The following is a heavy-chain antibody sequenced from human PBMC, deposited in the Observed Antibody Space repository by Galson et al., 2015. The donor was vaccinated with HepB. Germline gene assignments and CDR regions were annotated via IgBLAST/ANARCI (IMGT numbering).Heavy chain of an antibody. CDR3: AKARAVAGTAGFDY. Sequence: SLRLSCAASGFTFSSYWMHWVRQAPGKGLVWVSRINSDGSSTSYADSVKGRFTISRDNATNTLYLQMNSLRAEDMAVYYCAKARAVAGTAGFDYWGQGTLVTVSS. V-gene: IGHV3-74*01. D-gene: IGHD6-19*01. CDR1: GFTFSSYW. J-gene: IGHJ4*02. CDR2: INSDGSST.